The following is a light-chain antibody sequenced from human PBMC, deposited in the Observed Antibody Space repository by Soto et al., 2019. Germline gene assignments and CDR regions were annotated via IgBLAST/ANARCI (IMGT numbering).Light chain of an antibody. CDR1: QSVSSY. V-gene: IGKV3-11*01. Sequence: EIVLTQSPATLSLSPGERATLSCRASQSVSSYLAWYQQKPGQAPRLLIYDASNRATGIPARFSGSGSGPDFTLPISSLEPEDFAVYYCQQRSNWPPRFGGGTKVEIK. CDR2: DAS. CDR3: QQRSNWPPR. J-gene: IGKJ4*02.